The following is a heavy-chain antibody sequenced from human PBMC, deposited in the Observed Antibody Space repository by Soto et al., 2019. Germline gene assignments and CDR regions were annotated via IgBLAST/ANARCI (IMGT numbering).Heavy chain of an antibody. CDR3: ATVKELVGVSASIVGHGYFYY. CDR2: ISGSGGNT. J-gene: IGHJ4*02. V-gene: IGHV3-23*04. Sequence: EVQLVQSGGGLVQPGGSLRLSCAASRFTFSNYALTWVRQAPGKGLEWVSTISGSGGNTYYADSVRGRFIISRDNPKNTLFLQMNSLRADDTAVYYCATVKELVGVSASIVGHGYFYYCGQGILVTVSS. D-gene: IGHD2-2*02. CDR1: RFTFSNYA.